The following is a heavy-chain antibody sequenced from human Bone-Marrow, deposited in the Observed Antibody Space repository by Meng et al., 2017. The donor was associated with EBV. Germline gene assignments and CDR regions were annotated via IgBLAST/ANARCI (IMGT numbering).Heavy chain of an antibody. V-gene: IGHV7-4-1*02. Sequence: QVQLVQSGSELKKPXXSVKVSXKASGYTFTSYAMNWVRQAPGQGLEWMGWINTNTGNPTYAQGFTGRFVFSLDTSVSTAYLQISSLKAEDTAVYYCAREAIVVDDDNYFDYGGQGTLVTVSS. D-gene: IGHD3-22*01. CDR2: INTNTGNP. CDR1: GYTFTSYA. J-gene: IGHJ4*02. CDR3: AREAIVVDDDNYFDY.